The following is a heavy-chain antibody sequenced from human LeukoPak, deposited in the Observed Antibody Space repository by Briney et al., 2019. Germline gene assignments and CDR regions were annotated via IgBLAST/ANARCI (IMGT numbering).Heavy chain of an antibody. J-gene: IGHJ6*03. Sequence: PGGSLRLSCAASGFTFDDYGMSWVRQAPGKGLEWVSSISSSSSYIYYADSVRGRFTISRDNAKNSLYLQMNSLRAEDTAVYYCARERYTSYYMDVWGKGTTVTISS. V-gene: IGHV3-21*01. CDR1: GFTFDDYG. CDR3: ARERYTSYYMDV. D-gene: IGHD3-9*01. CDR2: ISSSSSYI.